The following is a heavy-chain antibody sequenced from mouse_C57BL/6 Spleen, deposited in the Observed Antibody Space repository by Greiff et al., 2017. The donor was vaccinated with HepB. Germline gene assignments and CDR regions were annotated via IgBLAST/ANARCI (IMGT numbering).Heavy chain of an antibody. V-gene: IGHV1-15*01. D-gene: IGHD2-1*01. J-gene: IGHJ4*01. CDR2: IDPETGGT. CDR3: TRSDLPRNAMDY. Sequence: QVQLKESGAELVRPGASVTLSCKASGYTFTDYEMHWVKQTPVHGLEWIGAIDPETGGTAYNQKFKGKAILTADKSSSTAYMELRSLTSEDSAVYYCTRSDLPRNAMDYWGQGTSVTVSS. CDR1: GYTFTDYE.